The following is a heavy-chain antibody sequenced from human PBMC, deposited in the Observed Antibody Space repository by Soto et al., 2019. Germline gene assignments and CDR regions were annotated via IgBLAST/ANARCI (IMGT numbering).Heavy chain of an antibody. CDR1: GGSFSGYY. CDR2: INHSGST. Sequence: PSETLSLTCAVYGGSFSGYYWSWIRQPPGKXLEWIGEINHSGSTNYNPSLKSRVTISVDTSKNQFSLKLSSVTAADTAVYYCARGRSVVVVPAAIDRYNWFDPWGQGTLVTVSS. D-gene: IGHD2-2*02. J-gene: IGHJ5*02. V-gene: IGHV4-34*01. CDR3: ARGRSVVVVPAAIDRYNWFDP.